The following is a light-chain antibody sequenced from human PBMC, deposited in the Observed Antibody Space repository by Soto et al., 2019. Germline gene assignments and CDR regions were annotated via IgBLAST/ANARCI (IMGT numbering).Light chain of an antibody. CDR1: QSVSSSY. J-gene: IGKJ1*01. Sequence: EIVLTQSPGTLSLSPGERATLSCWASQSVSSSYLAWYQQKFGQAPRLLIYGASSRATGIPDRFSGSGSGTDFTLTISRLEPEDFALYYCQQYGSSSWTIGQGTKVEIK. CDR3: QQYGSSSWT. V-gene: IGKV3-20*01. CDR2: GAS.